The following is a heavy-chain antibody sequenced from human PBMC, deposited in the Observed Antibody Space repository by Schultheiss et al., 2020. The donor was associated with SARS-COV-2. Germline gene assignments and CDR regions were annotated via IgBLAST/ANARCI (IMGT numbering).Heavy chain of an antibody. Sequence: GESLKISCAASGFTFSSYWMHWVRQAPGKGLVWVSRINSDGSSTSYADSVKGRFTISRDNAKNTLYLQMNSLRVEDTAVYYCARTSNRYFDLWGRGTLVTVSS. V-gene: IGHV3-74*01. D-gene: IGHD1-14*01. CDR3: ARTSNRYFDL. CDR2: INSDGSST. J-gene: IGHJ2*01. CDR1: GFTFSSYW.